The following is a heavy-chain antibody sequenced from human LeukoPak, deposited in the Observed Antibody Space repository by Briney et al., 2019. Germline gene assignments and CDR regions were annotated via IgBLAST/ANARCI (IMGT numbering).Heavy chain of an antibody. CDR3: SRGLFGSEFF. V-gene: IGHV4-4*02. D-gene: IGHD3-16*01. J-gene: IGHJ4*02. CDR2: IRHSVST. Sequence: SETLSLTCGVSGGAISSTNWRCLLSHTPRQLLELSGKIRHSVSTNYKPSFKSRFTISVDTSKNQISLRLAFVTAADTAVYYRSRGLFGSEFFWGQGNRVTVSS. CDR1: GGAISSTNW.